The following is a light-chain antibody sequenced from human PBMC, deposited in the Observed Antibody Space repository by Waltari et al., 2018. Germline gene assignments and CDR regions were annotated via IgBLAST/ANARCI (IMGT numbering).Light chain of an antibody. CDR1: SNDVGGYGY. Sequence: QSALTQPASVSGSPGQSVSISCTGTSNDVGGYGYVSWYQQFPGKAPKLMIYEVSYRPSGVSFCCSGSKSGNTASLTISGLQAEDEAVYYCSSHTSTVPHVFGTGTKVTVV. J-gene: IGLJ1*01. V-gene: IGLV2-14*01. CDR2: EVS. CDR3: SSHTSTVPHV.